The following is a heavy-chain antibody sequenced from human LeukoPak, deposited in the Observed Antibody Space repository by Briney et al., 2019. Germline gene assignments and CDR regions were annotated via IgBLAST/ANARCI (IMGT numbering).Heavy chain of an antibody. CDR3: ARPIHSRRLNGVFDI. Sequence: SLKVSCEASGGTFSSYVISSVRQAPGQGLEWMGGIIRIFGKEIYAKQFQGRVKIPTEESTGTAYIELSSLGCEDRALYYCARPIHSRRLNGVFDIWGEGTMVTVS. D-gene: IGHD2-8*01. CDR2: IIRIFGKE. J-gene: IGHJ3*02. CDR1: GGTFSSYV. V-gene: IGHV1-69*05.